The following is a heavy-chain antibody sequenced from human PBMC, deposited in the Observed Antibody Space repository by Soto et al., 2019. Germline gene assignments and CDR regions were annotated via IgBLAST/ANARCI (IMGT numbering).Heavy chain of an antibody. J-gene: IGHJ4*02. CDR1: CGSDSGGSYS. CDR3: GRGKTQYFIDL. D-gene: IGHD2-15*01. Sequence: SETRSLTCNFSCGSDSGGSYSWTWIRQPPGKGLECIGYIYRSGSTYYNPSLKSRVSISVDRSQTLFSMNLTSETAADTAVYYCGRGKTQYFIDLWGQGDLVT. CDR2: IYRSGST. V-gene: IGHV4-30-2*01.